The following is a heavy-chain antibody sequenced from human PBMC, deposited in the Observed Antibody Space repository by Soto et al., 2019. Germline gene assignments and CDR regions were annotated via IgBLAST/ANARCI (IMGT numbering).Heavy chain of an antibody. CDR1: GFSISTYG. CDR3: ARWNGYGDS. J-gene: IGHJ4*02. Sequence: EVQLLESGGGLAQPGGSLRLSCAASGFSISTYGVTWARQAPGKGLEWVSGFSGSSGNTYYADSVKGRFTISRDNSKNTVYLQMNSLRAEDTAVYYCARWNGYGDSWGQGTLVTVSS. CDR2: FSGSSGNT. V-gene: IGHV3-23*01. D-gene: IGHD1-1*01.